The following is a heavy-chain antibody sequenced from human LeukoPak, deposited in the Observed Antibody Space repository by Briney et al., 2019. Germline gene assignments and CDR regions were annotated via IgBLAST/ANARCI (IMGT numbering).Heavy chain of an antibody. CDR3: AKALSFGELDPLDY. J-gene: IGHJ4*02. D-gene: IGHD3-10*01. V-gene: IGHV3-23*01. Sequence: GGSLGFSGEAPELTFGSYAMSWVRRAPGKGLDWVSAISGSGGSTYYADSVKGRFAISRDNSKNTLYLQMNSLRAEDTAVYYCAKALSFGELDPLDYWGQGTLVTVSS. CDR1: ELTFGSYA. CDR2: ISGSGGST.